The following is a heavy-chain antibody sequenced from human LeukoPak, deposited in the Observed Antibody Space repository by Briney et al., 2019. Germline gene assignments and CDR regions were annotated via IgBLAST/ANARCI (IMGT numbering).Heavy chain of an antibody. D-gene: IGHD3-22*01. CDR3: ARVAVGSGYYYWGGYYFDY. CDR2: INSDGSST. Sequence: GGSLRLSCAASGFTFSSYWMHWVRQAPGKGLVWVSRINSDGSSTSYADSVKGRFTISRDNAKNTLYLQMNSLRAEDTAVYYCARVAVGSGYYYWGGYYFDYWGQGTLVTVSS. V-gene: IGHV3-74*01. CDR1: GFTFSSYW. J-gene: IGHJ4*02.